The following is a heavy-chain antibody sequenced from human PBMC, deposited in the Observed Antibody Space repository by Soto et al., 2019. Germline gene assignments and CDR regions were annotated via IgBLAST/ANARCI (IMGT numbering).Heavy chain of an antibody. Sequence: QVQLVQSGAEVKKPGASVKVSCKASGYTFTSYGISWVRQAPGQGLEWMGWISAYNGNTNYAQKLQGRVTMTTDTFTSTAYMELRSLRSDDTAVYYCARDDYDFWSGPQGGGYYFDYWGQGTLVTVSS. CDR2: ISAYNGNT. V-gene: IGHV1-18*01. D-gene: IGHD3-3*01. CDR1: GYTFTSYG. J-gene: IGHJ4*02. CDR3: ARDDYDFWSGPQGGGYYFDY.